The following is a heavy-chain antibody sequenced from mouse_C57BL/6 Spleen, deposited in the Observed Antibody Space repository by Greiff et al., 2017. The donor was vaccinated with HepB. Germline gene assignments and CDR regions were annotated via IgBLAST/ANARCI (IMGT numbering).Heavy chain of an antibody. D-gene: IGHD1-1*01. CDR1: GFTFSSYA. Sequence: EVHLVESGGGLVKPGGSLKLSCAASGFTFSSYAMSWVRQTPEKRLEWVATISDGGSYTYYPDNVKGRFTISRDNAKNNLYLQMSHPKSEDTAMYYCARYYGSSYFDYWGQGTTLTVSS. V-gene: IGHV5-4*01. CDR2: ISDGGSYT. J-gene: IGHJ2*01. CDR3: ARYYGSSYFDY.